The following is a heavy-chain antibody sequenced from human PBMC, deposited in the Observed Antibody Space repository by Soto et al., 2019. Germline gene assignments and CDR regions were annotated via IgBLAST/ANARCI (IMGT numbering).Heavy chain of an antibody. CDR3: AHRRELLYGMDV. V-gene: IGHV2-5*01. J-gene: IGHJ6*02. D-gene: IGHD1-26*01. Sequence: SGPTLVNPTHTLTVTCTFSGFSLSTSGVGVGWIRQPPGKALEWLALIYWNDDKRYSPTLTSRLTITKDTSKNKVVLTMTNMAAVDTATYFCAHRRELLYGMDVWGQGTTVTVSS. CDR1: GFSLSTSGVG. CDR2: IYWNDDK.